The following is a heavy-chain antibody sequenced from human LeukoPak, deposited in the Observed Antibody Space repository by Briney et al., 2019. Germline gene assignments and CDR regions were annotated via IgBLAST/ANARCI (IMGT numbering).Heavy chain of an antibody. Sequence: SETLSLTCAVYGGSFSGYYWSWIRQPPGKGLGWIGEINHSGSTNYNPSLKSRVTISVDTSKNQFSLKLSSVAAADTAVYYCARSPLEVVPAPFDYWGQGTLVTVSS. V-gene: IGHV4-34*01. CDR3: ARSPLEVVPAPFDY. CDR2: INHSGST. CDR1: GGSFSGYY. D-gene: IGHD2-2*01. J-gene: IGHJ4*02.